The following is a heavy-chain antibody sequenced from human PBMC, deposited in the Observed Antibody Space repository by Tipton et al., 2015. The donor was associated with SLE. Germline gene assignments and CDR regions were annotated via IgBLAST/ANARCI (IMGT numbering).Heavy chain of an antibody. CDR1: GGSISSYY. CDR3: ARGHSSSWYPTHAFDI. V-gene: IGHV4-59*01. CDR2: IYYSGST. Sequence: TLSLTCTVSGGSISSYYWSWIRQPPGKGLEWIGYIYYSGSTNYNPSLKSRVTISVDTSKNQFSLKLSSVTAADTAVYYCARGHSSSWYPTHAFDIWVQGTMVTVSS. J-gene: IGHJ3*02. D-gene: IGHD6-13*01.